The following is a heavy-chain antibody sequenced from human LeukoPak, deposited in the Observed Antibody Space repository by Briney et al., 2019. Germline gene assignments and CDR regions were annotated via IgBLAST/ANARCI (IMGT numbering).Heavy chain of an antibody. CDR1: GGSISSGGYY. Sequence: PSETLSLTCTVSGGSISSGGYYWSWIRQHPGKGLEWIGYIYYSGSTYYNPSLKSRVTISVDTSKNQFSLKLSSVTAADTAVYYCARVVFSGSSSFGGGLNWFDPWGQGTLVTVSS. CDR2: IYYSGST. V-gene: IGHV4-31*03. J-gene: IGHJ5*02. CDR3: ARVVFSGSSSFGGGLNWFDP. D-gene: IGHD6-6*01.